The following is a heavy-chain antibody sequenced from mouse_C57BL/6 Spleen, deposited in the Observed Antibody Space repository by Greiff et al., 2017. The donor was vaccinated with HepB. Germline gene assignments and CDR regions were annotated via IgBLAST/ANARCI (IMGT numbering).Heavy chain of an antibody. CDR3: ARITGTEDYAMDY. V-gene: IGHV1-55*01. CDR2: IYPGSGST. D-gene: IGHD4-1*01. Sequence: VKLQQPGAELVKPGASVKMSCKASGYTFTSYWITWVKQRPGQGLEWIGDIYPGSGSTNYNEKFKSKATLTVDTSSSTAYMQLSSLTSEDSAVYYCARITGTEDYAMDYWGQGTSVTVSS. J-gene: IGHJ4*01. CDR1: GYTFTSYW.